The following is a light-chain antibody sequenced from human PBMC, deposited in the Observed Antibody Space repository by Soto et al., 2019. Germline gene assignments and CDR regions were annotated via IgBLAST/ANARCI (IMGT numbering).Light chain of an antibody. CDR3: QHYNSPSWT. CDR1: QSATTW. CDR2: DVS. J-gene: IGKJ1*01. V-gene: IGKV1-5*01. Sequence: DIQMTQSPSTLSESVGDRVTITCRASQSATTWLAWYQQKAGKAPKLLLYDVSRLESGVPSRFSGSGSATEFTLTIASLQPEDFATYYCQHYNSPSWTVGQGTKVEV.